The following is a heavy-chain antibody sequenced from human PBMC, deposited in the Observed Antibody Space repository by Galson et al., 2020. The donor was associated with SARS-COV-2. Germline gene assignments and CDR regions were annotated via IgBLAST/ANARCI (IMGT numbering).Heavy chain of an antibody. V-gene: IGHV3-48*02. Sequence: GESLKISCAASGFSFSSYSMNWVRQAPGKGLEWISYISSGSTIYYADSVKGRVTISRDNAKNSLYLQMNSLRDEDTAVYFCARAEGILPADYWGQGTLVTVSS. CDR3: ARAEGILPADY. J-gene: IGHJ4*02. D-gene: IGHD2-21*02. CDR1: GFSFSSYS. CDR2: ISSGSTI.